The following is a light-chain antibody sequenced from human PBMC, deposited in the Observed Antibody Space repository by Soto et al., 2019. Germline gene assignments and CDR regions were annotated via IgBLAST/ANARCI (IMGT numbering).Light chain of an antibody. CDR2: AAS. V-gene: IGKV3D-20*02. CDR3: QQRSNWPT. Sequence: VLTQSPGTLSLSPGERATLSCRASQSLSSGYLAWYQQKPGQAPRILIYAASSRATGIPDRFSGSGSGTDFTLTISSLEPEDFAVYYCQQRSNWPTFGQGTKVDIK. J-gene: IGKJ1*01. CDR1: QSLSSGY.